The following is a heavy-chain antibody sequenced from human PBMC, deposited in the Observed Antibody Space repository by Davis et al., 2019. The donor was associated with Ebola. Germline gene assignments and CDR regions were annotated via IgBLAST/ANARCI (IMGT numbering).Heavy chain of an antibody. Sequence: GGSLRLSCAAPGLPLTTYYITWVRQAPGKGLEWVSAISGSGGSTYYADSVKGRFTISRDNSKNTLYLQMNSLRAEDTAVYYCAKSGLSFGVVKYHYGMDVWGKGTTVTVST. CDR2: ISGSGGST. D-gene: IGHD3-3*01. CDR1: GLPLTTYY. J-gene: IGHJ6*04. CDR3: AKSGLSFGVVKYHYGMDV. V-gene: IGHV3-23*01.